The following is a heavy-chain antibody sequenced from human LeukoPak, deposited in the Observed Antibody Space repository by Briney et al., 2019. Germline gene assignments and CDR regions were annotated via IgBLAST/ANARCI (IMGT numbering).Heavy chain of an antibody. CDR2: INSDGSTS. D-gene: IGHD3-22*01. CDR3: ASSYYDSSGYYFGDAFHI. Sequence: GGSLRLSCAASGFTLSGYWMHWVRQAPGKGLVWVSRINSDGSTSQYVDPVKGRFTISRDNAKNTLYLQMNSLRAEDTAVYYCASSYYDSSGYYFGDAFHIWGPGTMVTVSS. V-gene: IGHV3-74*03. J-gene: IGHJ3*02. CDR1: GFTLSGYW.